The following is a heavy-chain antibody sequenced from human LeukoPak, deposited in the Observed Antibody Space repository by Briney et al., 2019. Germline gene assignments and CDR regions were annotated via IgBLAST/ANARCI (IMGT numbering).Heavy chain of an antibody. CDR1: GGSIGSYY. V-gene: IGHV4-59*01. J-gene: IGHJ5*02. Sequence: SETLSLTCTVSGGSIGSYYWSWIRQPPGKGLEWIGYIYYSGSTNYNPSLKSRVTISVDTSKNQFSLKLSSVTAADTAVYYCARVAVAGRVRWFDPWGQGTLVTVSS. CDR2: IYYSGST. CDR3: ARVAVAGRVRWFDP. D-gene: IGHD6-19*01.